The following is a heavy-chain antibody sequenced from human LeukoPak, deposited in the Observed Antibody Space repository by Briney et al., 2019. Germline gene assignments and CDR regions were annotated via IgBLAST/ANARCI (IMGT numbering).Heavy chain of an antibody. CDR1: GYTFTGYY. J-gene: IGHJ4*02. CDR3: ARGRAWNYLY. D-gene: IGHD1-7*01. Sequence: ASVKVSCKASGYTFTGYYIHWMRQAPGQGLEWMGRINPSSGATNYAQKFQGRVTMTRDTSISTAYMDLSSLASDDTGVYYCARGRAWNYLYWGQGTLVTVSS. V-gene: IGHV1-2*05. CDR2: INPSSGAT.